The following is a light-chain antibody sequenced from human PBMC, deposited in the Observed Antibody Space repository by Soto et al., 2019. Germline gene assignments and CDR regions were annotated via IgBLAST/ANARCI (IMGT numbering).Light chain of an antibody. J-gene: IGKJ1*01. CDR2: KAS. Sequence: DIQMTQSPSTLSASVGDRVTITCRASQSISSWLAWYQQKPGKAPNLLIYKASTLQSGVPTRFSVSGSGTEFTRTITGLQPDDCATYYCQQYNTDSSTFGQGTKVEIK. CDR3: QQYNTDSST. CDR1: QSISSW. V-gene: IGKV1-5*03.